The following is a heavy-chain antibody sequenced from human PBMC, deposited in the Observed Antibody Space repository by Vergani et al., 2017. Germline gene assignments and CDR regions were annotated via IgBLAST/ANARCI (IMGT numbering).Heavy chain of an antibody. J-gene: IGHJ4*02. Sequence: EVALVHSGPEMRKPGDSLKISCKGSEYSFGNYWIGWVRQMPGKGLEWMGIIYPADSDTRYSPSFQGQVTISADKSISTAFLQWDSLKASDTALYYGARHTTYTDSWGQGTLVTVSS. D-gene: IGHD1-1*01. CDR2: IYPADSDT. CDR1: EYSFGNYW. CDR3: ARHTTYTDS. V-gene: IGHV5-51*01.